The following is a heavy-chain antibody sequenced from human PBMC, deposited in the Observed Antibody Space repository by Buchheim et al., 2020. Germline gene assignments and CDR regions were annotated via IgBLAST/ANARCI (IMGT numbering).Heavy chain of an antibody. D-gene: IGHD3-3*01. CDR2: ISYDGSNK. J-gene: IGHJ4*02. CDR1: GFTFSSYA. V-gene: IGHV3-30-3*01. CDR3: AREAYYDFWSGIDY. Sequence: QVQLVESGGGVVQPGRSLRLSCAASGFTFSSYAMHWVRQAPGKGLEWVAVISYDGSNKYYADSVKGRFTISRDNSKNTLYLQMNSLRAEDTAVYYCAREAYYDFWSGIDYWGQGT.